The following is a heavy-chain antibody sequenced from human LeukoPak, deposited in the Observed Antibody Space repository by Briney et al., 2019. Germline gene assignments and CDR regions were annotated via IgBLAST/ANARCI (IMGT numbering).Heavy chain of an antibody. CDR2: ISGSGGST. V-gene: IGHV3-23*01. D-gene: IGHD5-12*01. J-gene: IGHJ6*02. CDR1: GFTFSSYA. Sequence: PGGSLRLSCAASGFTFSSYAMSWVRQAPGKGLEWVSAISGSGGSTYYADSVKGRFTISRDNSKNTLYLQMNSLRAEDTAVYYCAKDAPDIVIRRHHYYYYGMDVWGQGTTVTVSS. CDR3: AKDAPDIVIRRHHYYYYGMDV.